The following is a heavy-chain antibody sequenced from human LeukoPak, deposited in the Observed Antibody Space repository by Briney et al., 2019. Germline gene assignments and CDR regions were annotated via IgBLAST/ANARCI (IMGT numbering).Heavy chain of an antibody. CDR2: INPNSGGT. CDR1: GYTFTGYY. D-gene: IGHD2-15*01. CDR3: AKEGDGYCSGGSCYPGY. J-gene: IGHJ4*02. V-gene: IGHV1-2*02. Sequence: GASVKVSCKASGYTFTGYYMHWVRQAPGQGLEWMGWINPNSGGTNYAQKFQGRVTMTRDTSISTAYMELSRLRSDDTAVYYCAKEGDGYCSGGSCYPGYWGQGTLVTVSS.